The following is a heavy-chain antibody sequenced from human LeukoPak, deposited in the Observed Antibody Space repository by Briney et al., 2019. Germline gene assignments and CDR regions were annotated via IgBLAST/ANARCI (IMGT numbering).Heavy chain of an antibody. V-gene: IGHV3-30*18. CDR1: GFTFSSYG. Sequence: GRSLRLSCVASGFTFSSYGMHWVRQAPGKGLEWVAVISYDGSNTYYSDSVQGRFTISRDNSKKTLYLQMNSLRAEDTAVYYCAKALLDQWGIVAVIRGIDYWGQGTLVTVSP. CDR2: ISYDGSNT. D-gene: IGHD3-22*01. J-gene: IGHJ4*02. CDR3: AKALLDQWGIVAVIRGIDY.